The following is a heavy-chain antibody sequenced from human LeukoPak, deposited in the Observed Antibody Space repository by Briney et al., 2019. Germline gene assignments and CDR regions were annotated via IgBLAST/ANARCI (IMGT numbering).Heavy chain of an antibody. Sequence: GGSLRLSCAASGFTSSSYSMNWVRQAPGKGLEWVSSISSSSSYIYYADSVKGRFTISRDNAKNSLYLQMNSLRAEDTAVYYCARDSTGNYYDSSGYSDAFDIWGQGTMVTVSS. CDR2: ISSSSSYI. D-gene: IGHD3-22*01. CDR3: ARDSTGNYYDSSGYSDAFDI. J-gene: IGHJ3*02. CDR1: GFTSSSYS. V-gene: IGHV3-21*01.